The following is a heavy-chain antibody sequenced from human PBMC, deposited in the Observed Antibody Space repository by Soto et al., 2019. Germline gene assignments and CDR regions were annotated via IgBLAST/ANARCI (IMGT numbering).Heavy chain of an antibody. Sequence: QVQLHQWGAGLLKPSETLSLTCDVYGGSFSGYYWTWIRQTPGKGLAWIGETHPRGDHDFNPSLASRLTISLDTSKKQFFLKLSSVTAADTAVYYCARGQDSAKVAHWGQGALITVSS. V-gene: IGHV4-34*01. CDR1: GGSFSGYY. CDR3: ARGQDSAKVAH. CDR2: THPRGDH. D-gene: IGHD5-18*01. J-gene: IGHJ4*02.